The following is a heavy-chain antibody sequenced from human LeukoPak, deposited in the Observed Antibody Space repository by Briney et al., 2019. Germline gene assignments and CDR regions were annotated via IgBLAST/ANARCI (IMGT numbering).Heavy chain of an antibody. D-gene: IGHD3-10*02. V-gene: IGHV3-23*01. CDR3: AKASAVRGYYYYGMDV. CDR1: FIFSTYA. Sequence: GGSLRLSCAASFIFSTYAMTWVRQAPGKGLEWVSAISDSGGITYYADSVEGRFTISRDNSKNTLYLQMNSLRAEDTAIYYCAKASAVRGYYYYGMDVWGQGTTVTVSS. J-gene: IGHJ6*02. CDR2: ISDSGGIT.